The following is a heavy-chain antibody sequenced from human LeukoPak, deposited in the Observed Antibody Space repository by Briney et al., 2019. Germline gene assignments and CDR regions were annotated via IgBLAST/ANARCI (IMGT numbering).Heavy chain of an antibody. CDR1: GFSMSIHW. V-gene: IGHV3-33*08. D-gene: IGHD3-9*01. CDR3: AKGVITIFSVPNVDAFDI. CDR2: IWYDGSNK. Sequence: AGGSLRLSCVVSGFSMSIHWMSWVRQAPGKGLEWVAVIWYDGSNKYYADSVKGRFTISRDNSKNTLYLQMNSLRAEDTAVYYCAKGVITIFSVPNVDAFDIWGQGTMVTVSS. J-gene: IGHJ3*02.